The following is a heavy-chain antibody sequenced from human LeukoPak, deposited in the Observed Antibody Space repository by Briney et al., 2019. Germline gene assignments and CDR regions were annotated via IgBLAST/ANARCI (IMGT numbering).Heavy chain of an antibody. Sequence: GGSLRLSCAASGFTFSSYAMHWVRQAPGKGLEWVAVISYDGSNKYYADSVKGRFTISRDNSKNTLYLQMNSLRAEDTAVYYCAREGLIVVVVAADNWFDPWGQGTLVTVSS. CDR3: AREGLIVVVVAADNWFDP. D-gene: IGHD2-15*01. CDR2: ISYDGSNK. V-gene: IGHV3-30-3*01. CDR1: GFTFSSYA. J-gene: IGHJ5*02.